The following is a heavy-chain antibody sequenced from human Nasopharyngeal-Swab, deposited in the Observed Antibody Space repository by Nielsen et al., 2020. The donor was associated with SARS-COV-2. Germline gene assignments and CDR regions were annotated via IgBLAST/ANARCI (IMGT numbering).Heavy chain of an antibody. J-gene: IGHJ6*02. CDR2: ISGDSDST. CDR3: AKDRDSGDDSEEYYHYYGMDV. Sequence: GESLKISCAASGFTFSNFAMSWVRQAPGKGLEWVSVISGDSDSTYYTDSVRGRFTISRDNSKNTLNLQMNSLRAEDTAIYYCAKDRDSGDDSEEYYHYYGMDVWGQGAPVTASS. V-gene: IGHV3-23*01. D-gene: IGHD5-12*01. CDR1: GFTFSNFA.